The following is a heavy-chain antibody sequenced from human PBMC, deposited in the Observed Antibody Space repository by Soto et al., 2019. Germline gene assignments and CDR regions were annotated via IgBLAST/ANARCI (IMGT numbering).Heavy chain of an antibody. J-gene: IGHJ4*02. D-gene: IGHD6-6*01. Sequence: QVQLVQSGAEVKKPGASVKVSCKASGYTFTSYGISWVRQAPGQGLEWMGWISAYNGNTNYAQKLQGRVTMTPDTCASTGNMELKGLRPDDTAVYYRERGGSSTRGNYWGQGTLVTVSS. CDR1: GYTFTSYG. CDR3: ERGGSSTRGNY. V-gene: IGHV1-18*01. CDR2: ISAYNGNT.